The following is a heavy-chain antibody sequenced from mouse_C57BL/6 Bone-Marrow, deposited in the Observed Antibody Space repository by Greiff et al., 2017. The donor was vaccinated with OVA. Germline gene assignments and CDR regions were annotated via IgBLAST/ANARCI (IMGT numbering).Heavy chain of an antibody. J-gene: IGHJ1*03. CDR3: ARVGDYYGSSYGWYFDV. CDR1: GYSITSGYD. V-gene: IGHV3-1*01. Sequence: EVKLQESGPGMVKPSQSLSLTCTVTGYSITSGYDWHWIRHFPGNKLEWMGYISYSGSTNYNPSLKSRISITHDTSKNHFFLKLNSVTTEDTATYYCARVGDYYGSSYGWYFDVWGTGTTVTVSS. D-gene: IGHD1-1*01. CDR2: ISYSGST.